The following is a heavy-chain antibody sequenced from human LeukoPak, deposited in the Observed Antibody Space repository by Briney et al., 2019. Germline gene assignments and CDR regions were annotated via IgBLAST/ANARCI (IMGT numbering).Heavy chain of an antibody. CDR3: AKDAYSRGDY. J-gene: IGHJ4*02. Sequence: GSLRLSCAASGLSFSSHWMSWVRQAPGKGLEWVANINQDGSVINYVGSVKGRFTISRDNAENSLYLQMNSLRGDGTALYYCAKDAYSRGDYWGQGTLVTVSS. CDR2: INQDGSVI. V-gene: IGHV3-7*01. D-gene: IGHD2-21*01. CDR1: GLSFSSHW.